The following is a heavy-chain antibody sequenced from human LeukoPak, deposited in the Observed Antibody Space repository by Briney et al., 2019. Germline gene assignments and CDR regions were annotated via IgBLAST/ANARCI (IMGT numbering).Heavy chain of an antibody. J-gene: IGHJ6*03. CDR3: ARTTMVRGTYYMDV. V-gene: IGHV4-34*01. CDR2: INHSGST. CDR1: GGSFSGYY. D-gene: IGHD3-10*01. Sequence: SETLSLTCAVYGGSFSGYYWSWIRQPPGKGLEWIGEINHSGSTNYNPSLKSRVTISVDTSKNQFSLKLRSVTAADTAVYYCARTTMVRGTYYMDVWGKGTTVTISS.